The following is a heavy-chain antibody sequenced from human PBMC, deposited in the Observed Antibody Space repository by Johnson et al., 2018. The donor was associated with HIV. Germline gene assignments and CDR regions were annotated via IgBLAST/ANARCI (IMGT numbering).Heavy chain of an antibody. CDR3: ARGGRGYSYSYAFDI. D-gene: IGHD5-18*01. Sequence: VQLVESGGGVVQPGGSLRLSCAASGFTVSSNYMSWVRQAPGKGLEWVSGINWNGGSIHYEDSVKGRFTISRDNSKNTLYLQMGSLRAEDMAVYYCARGGRGYSYSYAFDIWGQGTMVTVSS. V-gene: IGHV3-66*02. CDR1: GFTVSSNY. J-gene: IGHJ3*02. CDR2: INWNGGSI.